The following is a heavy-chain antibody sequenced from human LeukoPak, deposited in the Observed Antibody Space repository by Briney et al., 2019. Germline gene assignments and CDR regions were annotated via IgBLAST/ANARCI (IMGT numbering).Heavy chain of an antibody. J-gene: IGHJ4*02. D-gene: IGHD3-22*01. CDR2: IKEDGSVK. CDR3: VTGGYYDSSGYYYVGY. Sequence: GGSLRLSCAASGFTFSNDWMSWIRQAPGKGLEWVANIKEDGSVKYYVDSVRGRFTISRDNAKNSLYLQMNSLRAEDTAVYYCVTGGYYDSSGYYYVGYWGQGTLVTVSS. V-gene: IGHV3-7*01. CDR1: GFTFSNDW.